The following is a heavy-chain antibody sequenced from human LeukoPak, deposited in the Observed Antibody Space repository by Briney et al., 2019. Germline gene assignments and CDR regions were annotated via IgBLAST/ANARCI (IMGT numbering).Heavy chain of an antibody. Sequence: PGGSLRLSCGASGFIFNTSAMHWVRQAPGKGLEWVAVISYHGKNKYYAESVRGRFTISRDNSKNTLFLQMSSLSTEDTAVYYCARDFDYWGQGTLVTVSS. V-gene: IGHV3-30*04. CDR1: GFIFNTSA. J-gene: IGHJ4*02. CDR3: ARDFDY. CDR2: ISYHGKNK.